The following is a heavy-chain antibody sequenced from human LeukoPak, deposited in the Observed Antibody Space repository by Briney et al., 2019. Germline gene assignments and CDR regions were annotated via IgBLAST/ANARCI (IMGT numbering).Heavy chain of an antibody. Sequence: GGSLRLSCAASGFTFSSYAMSWVRQAPGKGLEWVSAIGGSGGNTYYADSVKGRFAISRDNSKNTLYLQMNSLRAEDTAVYYCAKDPSLSYDSSGYYYHYWGQGTLVTVSS. D-gene: IGHD3-22*01. CDR2: IGGSGGNT. CDR1: GFTFSSYA. V-gene: IGHV3-23*01. CDR3: AKDPSLSYDSSGYYYHY. J-gene: IGHJ4*02.